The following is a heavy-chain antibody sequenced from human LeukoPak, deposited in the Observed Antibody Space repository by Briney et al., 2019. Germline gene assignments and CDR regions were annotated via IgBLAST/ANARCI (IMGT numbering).Heavy chain of an antibody. CDR2: IYYSGST. CDR1: GGSIGSGDYY. CDR3: ARALRLSFDY. Sequence: SETLSLTCTVSGGSIGSGDYYWSWIRQPPGKGLEWIGYIYYSGSTYYNPSLKSRVTISVDTSKNQFSLKLSSVTAADTAVYYCARALRLSFDYWGQGTLVTVSS. J-gene: IGHJ4*02. V-gene: IGHV4-30-4*01. D-gene: IGHD4/OR15-4a*01.